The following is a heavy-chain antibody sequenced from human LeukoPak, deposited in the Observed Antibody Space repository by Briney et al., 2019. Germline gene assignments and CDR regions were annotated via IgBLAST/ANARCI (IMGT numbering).Heavy chain of an antibody. CDR1: GYTFTSYD. V-gene: IGHV1-8*03. CDR2: MNPNSGNT. J-gene: IGHJ4*02. D-gene: IGHD2-2*02. CDR3: ARGQRGGRPKYCSSTSCYMYYFDY. Sequence: ASVKVSCKASGYTFTSYDINWVRQATGQGLEWMGWMNPNSGNTGYAQKFQGRVTITRNTSISTAYMELSSLRSEDTAVYYCARGQRGGRPKYCSSTSCYMYYFDYWGQGTLVTVSS.